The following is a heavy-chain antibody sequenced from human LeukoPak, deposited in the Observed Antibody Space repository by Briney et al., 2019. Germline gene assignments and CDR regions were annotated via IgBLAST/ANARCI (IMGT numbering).Heavy chain of an antibody. J-gene: IGHJ6*03. CDR3: ARDPYSGNYYQYYYYYMDV. CDR1: GYPFSSYN. D-gene: IGHD1-26*01. V-gene: IGHV3-21*01. CDR2: ITTSGTYI. Sequence: GGSLRLSCAVSGYPFSSYNMNWVRQAPGEGLEWVASITTSGTYIYYADSVRGRFTISRDNAKSSLYLQMNSLTVEDTAVYYCARDPYSGNYYQYYYYYMDVWGKGTTVTVSS.